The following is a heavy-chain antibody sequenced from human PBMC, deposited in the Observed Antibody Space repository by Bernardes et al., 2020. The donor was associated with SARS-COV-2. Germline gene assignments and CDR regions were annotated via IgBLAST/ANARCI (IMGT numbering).Heavy chain of an antibody. CDR1: GFTFSHYY. J-gene: IGHJ4*02. D-gene: IGHD4-4*01. CDR3: ARRGEAPRQFYFDS. V-gene: IGHV3-7*01. CDR2: IKEDGSEK. Sequence: GGSLRLSCAGSGFTFSHYYMDWVRQAPGKGLEWVANIKEDGSEKYYADSVKGRFIISRDNARNSMHLQMNSLRAEDSAVYYCARRGEAPRQFYFDSWGQGTLVTVS.